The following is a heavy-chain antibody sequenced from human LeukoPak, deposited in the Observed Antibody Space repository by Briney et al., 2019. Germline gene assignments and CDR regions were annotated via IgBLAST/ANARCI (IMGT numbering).Heavy chain of an antibody. Sequence: GESLKISXKGSGYIFTGYWIGWVRQMPGKGLEWMGTIYPGDSDTRYSPSFQGQVTISGDKSISTAYLQWSSLRASDTAMYYCTRVYYSSSSHHFDYWGQGTLVTVSS. V-gene: IGHV5-51*01. CDR2: IYPGDSDT. CDR3: TRVYYSSSSHHFDY. D-gene: IGHD6-6*01. CDR1: GYIFTGYW. J-gene: IGHJ4*02.